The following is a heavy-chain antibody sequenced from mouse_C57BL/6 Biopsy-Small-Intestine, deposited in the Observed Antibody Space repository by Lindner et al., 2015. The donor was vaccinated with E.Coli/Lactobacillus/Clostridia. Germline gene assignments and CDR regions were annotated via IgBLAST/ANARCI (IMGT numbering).Heavy chain of an antibody. CDR3: ARREVYYFDY. CDR1: GYSFTGYY. Sequence: VQLQESGPELVKSGASVKISCKASGYSFTGYYMNWVKQSPEKSLEWIGEINLSTGGATYNQKFGAKVTLTIDRSSSTTYMQFKSLTSDDSAVYYCARREVYYFDYWGQGTTLTVSS. CDR2: INLSTGGA. V-gene: IGHV1-42*01. J-gene: IGHJ2*01.